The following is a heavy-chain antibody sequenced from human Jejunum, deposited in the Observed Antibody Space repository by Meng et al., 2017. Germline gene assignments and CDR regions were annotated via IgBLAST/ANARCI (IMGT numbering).Heavy chain of an antibody. CDR2: IYPGDSAT. D-gene: IGHD2-21*01. CDR3: ARRKQEGTAYSASKKSFGM. Sequence: GESLKISCKGSGFSFSTYWIGWVRQMPGKGLEWMGVIYPGDSATNYSPSFEGQVTFSADKSFTTAYLQWSSLKASDTAMYYCARRKQEGTAYSASKKSFGMWGQGTMVTVSS. V-gene: IGHV5-51*01. CDR1: GFSFSTYW. J-gene: IGHJ3*02.